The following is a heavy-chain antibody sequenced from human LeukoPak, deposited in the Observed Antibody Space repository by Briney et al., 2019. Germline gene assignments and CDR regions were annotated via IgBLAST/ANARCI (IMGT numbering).Heavy chain of an antibody. CDR1: GFTFSSYG. V-gene: IGHV3-30*02. J-gene: IGHJ4*02. CDR2: IRYDGSNK. Sequence: TGGSLRLSCAASGFTFSSYGMHWVRQAPGKGLEWVAFIRYDGSNKYYADSVKGRFTISRDNSKNTLYLQMNSLRAEDTAVYYCAKVVELELRSHGPTDYWGQGTLVTVSS. CDR3: AKVVELELRSHGPTDY. D-gene: IGHD1-7*01.